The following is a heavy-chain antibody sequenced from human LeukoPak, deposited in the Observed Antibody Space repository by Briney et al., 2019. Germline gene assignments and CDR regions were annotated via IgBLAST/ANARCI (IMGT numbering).Heavy chain of an antibody. CDR1: GSSISNGYY. CDR3: ARDRVMATIRYFYGMDV. V-gene: IGHV4-38-2*02. Sequence: SETLSLTCTVSGSSISNGYYWGWIRQPPGRGLEWIGSVYHSGSTYYNASLKSRLTISVDTSKNQFSLKLSSVTAADTAVYYCARDRVMATIRYFYGMDVWGQGTTVTVSS. CDR2: VYHSGST. D-gene: IGHD5-24*01. J-gene: IGHJ6*02.